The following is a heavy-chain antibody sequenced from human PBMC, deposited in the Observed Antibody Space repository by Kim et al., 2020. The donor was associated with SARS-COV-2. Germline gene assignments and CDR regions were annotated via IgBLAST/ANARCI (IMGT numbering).Heavy chain of an antibody. V-gene: IGHV3-23*01. CDR2: ISGSGGTT. CDR3: AARNYYDTKGFYWHYFDY. D-gene: IGHD3-9*01. J-gene: IGHJ4*02. CDR1: GFTFRNYA. Sequence: GGSLRLSCAASGFTFRNYAVSWVRQAPGEGLEWVSGISGSGGTTYYADSVKGRFTISRDNSKNTLYLQMNSLRAEDTAVYYCAARNYYDTKGFYWHYFDYWGQGTLVTVSS.